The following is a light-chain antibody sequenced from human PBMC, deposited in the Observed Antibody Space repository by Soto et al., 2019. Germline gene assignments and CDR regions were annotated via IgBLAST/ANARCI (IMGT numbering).Light chain of an antibody. CDR1: QSINSN. CDR2: RAS. V-gene: IGKV3-15*01. Sequence: EIVMTQSPATLSLYQGERATLSCRASQSINSNLAWYQQKPGQAPRLFIFRASSRATGLPARFSASGSGTDFNLTITSLQSEDFAVYYCQHYNNCPRATFGGGTKVDI. J-gene: IGKJ4*01. CDR3: QHYNNCPRAT.